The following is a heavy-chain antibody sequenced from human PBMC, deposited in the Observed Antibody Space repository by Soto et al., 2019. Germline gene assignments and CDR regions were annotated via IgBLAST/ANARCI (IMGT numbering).Heavy chain of an antibody. J-gene: IGHJ6*02. Sequence: DTLSLTCPGAGVSIRSSSYYCGWLCPPPGKGLEWIGSIYYSGSTYYNPSLKSRVTISVDTSKNQFSLKLSSVTAADTAVYYCARHYERPRYYGMDVWGQGTTVTVSS. D-gene: IGHD3-3*01. V-gene: IGHV4-39*01. CDR3: ARHYERPRYYGMDV. CDR1: GVSIRSSSYY. CDR2: IYYSGST.